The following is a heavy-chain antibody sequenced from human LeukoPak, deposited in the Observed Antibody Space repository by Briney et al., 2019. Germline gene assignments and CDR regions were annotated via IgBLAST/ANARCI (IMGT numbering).Heavy chain of an antibody. CDR1: GYTFTSYG. V-gene: IGHV1-18*01. J-gene: IGHJ4*02. D-gene: IGHD3-10*01. CDR2: ISAYSGNT. Sequence: ASVKVSCKASGYTFTSYGISRVRQAPGQGLEWMGWISAYSGNTNYAQKLQGRVTMTTDTSTSTAYMELRSLRSDDTAVYCCARVGYYGSGSYLGYWGQGTLVTVSA. CDR3: ARVGYYGSGSYLGY.